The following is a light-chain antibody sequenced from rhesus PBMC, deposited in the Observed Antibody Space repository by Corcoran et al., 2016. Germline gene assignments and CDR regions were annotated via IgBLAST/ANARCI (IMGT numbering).Light chain of an antibody. CDR3: YQHSSGYS. Sequence: QVILTQSPATLSLSPGERATLSCRASQSVSSFLAWYPQKPGQAPRILIYGASSRATGIPDRFSGRGSGTYVTLTIRSLEPEDVGVYHCYQHSSGYSFGQGTKVEIK. CDR1: QSVSSF. V-gene: IGKV3-10*01. CDR2: GAS. J-gene: IGKJ2*01.